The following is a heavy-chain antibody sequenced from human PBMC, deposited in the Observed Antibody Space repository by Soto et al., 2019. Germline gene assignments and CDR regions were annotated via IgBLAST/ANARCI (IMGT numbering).Heavy chain of an antibody. J-gene: IGHJ4*02. V-gene: IGHV4-61*01. Sequence: QVQLQESGPGLVKPSETLSLTCTVSGGSVSSGNYYWSWIRQPPGKGLEWIGYFYYTGSTNYNPSLKSRVTISVDASKNQFSLRLSSLTAADTAVYCGARSMHYSDGSNYSPFDYWGQGTLVTVSS. D-gene: IGHD3-22*01. CDR3: ARSMHYSDGSNYSPFDY. CDR1: GGSVSSGNYY. CDR2: FYYTGST.